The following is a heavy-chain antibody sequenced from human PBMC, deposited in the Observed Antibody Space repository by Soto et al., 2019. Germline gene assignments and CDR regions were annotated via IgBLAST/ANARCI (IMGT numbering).Heavy chain of an antibody. Sequence: QVQLVQSGAEVKKPGSSVKVSCKASGGTFSSYAISWVRQAPGQGLEWMGGIIPIFGTANYAQKFQGRVTITADKSTSKAYMELSSVRSEDTAVYYCARDIDFGVVPAYPNSYGMDVWGQGTTVTVSS. J-gene: IGHJ6*02. CDR2: IIPIFGTA. V-gene: IGHV1-69*06. CDR1: GGTFSSYA. CDR3: ARDIDFGVVPAYPNSYGMDV. D-gene: IGHD2-2*01.